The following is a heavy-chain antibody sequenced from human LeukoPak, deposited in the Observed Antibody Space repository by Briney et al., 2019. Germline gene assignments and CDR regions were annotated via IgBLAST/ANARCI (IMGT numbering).Heavy chain of an antibody. CDR3: ARAPSSYYYYMDV. V-gene: IGHV3-48*04. CDR1: GFTFSSYS. Sequence: GGSLRLSCAASGFTFSSYSMNWVRQAPGKGLEWVSYISSSSSTIYYADSVKGRFTISRDNAKTSLYLQMNSLRAEDTAVYYCARAPSSYYYYMDVWGKGTTVTVSS. CDR2: ISSSSSTI. J-gene: IGHJ6*03.